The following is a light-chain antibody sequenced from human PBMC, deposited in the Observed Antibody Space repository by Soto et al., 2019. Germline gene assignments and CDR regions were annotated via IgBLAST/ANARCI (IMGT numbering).Light chain of an antibody. J-gene: IGKJ4*01. CDR2: DSS. Sequence: IMLTQSPATLSLSPGERATPSCGSSQSISIYLAWFQQKPGQAPRLLIYDSSKRATGIPARFSGSGAGAEFTLTISSVEPEDFGVYYCQQRRDWPLTFGGGTKVDIK. CDR3: QQRRDWPLT. V-gene: IGKV3-11*01. CDR1: QSISIY.